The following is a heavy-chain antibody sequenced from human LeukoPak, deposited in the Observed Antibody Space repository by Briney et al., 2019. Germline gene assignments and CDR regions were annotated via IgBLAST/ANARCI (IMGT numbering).Heavy chain of an antibody. Sequence: ASVKVSCKASGYTFTSLHINWLRQAPGQGLEWMGWINGYNGNTHYPQNLQGRVTMTRDTSTNTVYLELRSLRSEDTAVYYCAPEYLGICSGGSCYGGWFDPWGQGTLVTVSS. J-gene: IGHJ5*02. CDR1: GYTFTSLH. CDR3: APEYLGICSGGSCYGGWFDP. CDR2: INGYNGNT. D-gene: IGHD2-15*01. V-gene: IGHV1-18*01.